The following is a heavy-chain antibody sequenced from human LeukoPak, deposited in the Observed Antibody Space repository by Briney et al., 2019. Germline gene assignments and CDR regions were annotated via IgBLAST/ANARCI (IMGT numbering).Heavy chain of an antibody. CDR1: GFTFSSYG. CDR2: IWYDGSNK. CDR3: ARPRNYYDSSGWDAFDI. V-gene: IGHV3-33*01. Sequence: GGSLRLSCAASGFTFSSYGMHWVRQAPGKGLEWVAVIWYDGSNKYYADSVKGRFTISRDNSKNTLYLQMNSLRAEDTAVYYCARPRNYYDSSGWDAFDIWGQGTMVTVSS. D-gene: IGHD3-22*01. J-gene: IGHJ3*02.